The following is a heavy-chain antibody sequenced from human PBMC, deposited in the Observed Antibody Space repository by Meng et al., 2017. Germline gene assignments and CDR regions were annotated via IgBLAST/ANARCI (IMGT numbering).Heavy chain of an antibody. CDR3: ASGYSYGHGSRAFDI. Sequence: KVSCKGSGYSFTSYWICWVRQMPGKGLEWMGIIYPGDSDTRYSPSFQGQVTISADKSISTAYLQWSSLKASDTAMYYCASGYSYGHGSRAFDIWGQGTMVTVSS. CDR1: GYSFTSYW. J-gene: IGHJ3*02. V-gene: IGHV5-51*01. CDR2: IYPGDSDT. D-gene: IGHD5-18*01.